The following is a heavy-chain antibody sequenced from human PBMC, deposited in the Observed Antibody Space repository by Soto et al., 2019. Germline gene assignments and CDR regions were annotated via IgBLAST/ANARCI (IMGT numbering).Heavy chain of an antibody. CDR3: TVDWSRTGCFGKSRYYMDV. CDR1: GFTFSSAW. V-gene: IGHV3-15*01. Sequence: EVQLVESGGGLVKPGGSLRLSCAASGFTFSSAWMSWVRQTAGKGLGWVGLIKSNIGGGTADYAAPVKGRFTISRDDSKNTLHLQRESLKAEDAGVYYCTVDWSRTGCFGKSRYYMDVWGKGTTVTVSS. CDR2: IKSNIGGGTA. D-gene: IGHD2-2*01. J-gene: IGHJ6*03.